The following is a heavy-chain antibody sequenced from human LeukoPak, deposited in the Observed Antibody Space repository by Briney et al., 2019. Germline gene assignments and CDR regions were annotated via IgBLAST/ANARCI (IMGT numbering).Heavy chain of an antibody. CDR1: GFTFSSYA. Sequence: PGGSLRLSCAASGFTFSSYAMHWVRQAPGKGLEWVAVISYDGSNKYYADSVKGRFTISRDNSKNTLYLQMNSLRAEDTAVYYCAREGNDSSGCPSDYWGQGTLVTVSS. V-gene: IGHV3-30-3*01. D-gene: IGHD3-22*01. CDR3: AREGNDSSGCPSDY. CDR2: ISYDGSNK. J-gene: IGHJ4*02.